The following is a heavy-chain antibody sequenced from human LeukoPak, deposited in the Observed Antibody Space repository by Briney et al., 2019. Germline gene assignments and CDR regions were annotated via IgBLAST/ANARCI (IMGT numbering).Heavy chain of an antibody. D-gene: IGHD3-10*01. CDR1: GGTFSSYA. Sequence: ASVKVSCKASGGTFSSYAISRVRQAPGQGLEWMGRIIPIFGTANYAQKCQGRVTITTDESTSTAYMEQSSLRSEDTAVYYCARAGGSGSYPYYYYYMDVWGKGTTVTVSS. CDR2: IIPIFGTA. V-gene: IGHV1-69*05. CDR3: ARAGGSGSYPYYYYYMDV. J-gene: IGHJ6*03.